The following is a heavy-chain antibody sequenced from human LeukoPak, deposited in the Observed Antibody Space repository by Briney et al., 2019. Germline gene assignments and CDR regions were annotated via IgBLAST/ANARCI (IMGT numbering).Heavy chain of an antibody. J-gene: IGHJ6*03. CDR3: ARGFSDCSSTSCYGGLGYYYYYMDV. Sequence: ASVTVSCKASGYTFTSYDINWVRQATGQGLEWMGWMNPNSGNTGYAQKFQGRVTMTRNTSISTAYMELSSLRSEDTAVYYCARGFSDCSSTSCYGGLGYYYYYMDVWGKGTTVTVSS. CDR1: GYTFTSYD. D-gene: IGHD2-2*01. V-gene: IGHV1-8*01. CDR2: MNPNSGNT.